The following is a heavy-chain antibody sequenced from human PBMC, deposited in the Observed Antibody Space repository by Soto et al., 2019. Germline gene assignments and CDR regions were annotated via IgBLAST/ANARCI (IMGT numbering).Heavy chain of an antibody. V-gene: IGHV1-58*01. J-gene: IGHJ4*02. D-gene: IGHD6-13*01. CDR1: GFTFTSSA. CDR3: ARQSTGYSVEVDY. Sequence: SVKVSCKASGFTFTSSAVQWVRQARGQRLEWIGWIGVGSGNRHYAQKFQERVTITRDMSTNTAYMELSSLRSEDTAVYYCARQSTGYSVEVDYWGQGTLVTVSS. CDR2: IGVGSGNR.